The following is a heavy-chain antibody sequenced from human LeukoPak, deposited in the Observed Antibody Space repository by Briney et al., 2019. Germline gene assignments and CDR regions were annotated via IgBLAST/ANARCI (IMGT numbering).Heavy chain of an antibody. J-gene: IGHJ4*02. Sequence: PGGSLRLSCAASGFTFSSYAMHWVRQAPGKGLEWVAVISYDGSNKYYADSVKGRFTISRDNSKNTLYLQMNSLRAEGTAVYYCARETYDYVWGSYREVRGVDYWGQGTLVTVSS. CDR1: GFTFSSYA. CDR2: ISYDGSNK. V-gene: IGHV3-30-3*01. D-gene: IGHD3-16*02. CDR3: ARETYDYVWGSYREVRGVDY.